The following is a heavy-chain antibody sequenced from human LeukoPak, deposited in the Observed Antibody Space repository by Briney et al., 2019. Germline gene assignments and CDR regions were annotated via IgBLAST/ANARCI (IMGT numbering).Heavy chain of an antibody. CDR2: INHSGST. Sequence: SQTLSLTCAVSGGSIGSGGYSWSWIRQPPGKGLEWIGEINHSGSTNYNPSLKSRVTISVDTSKNQFSLKLSSVAAADTAVYYCASYDYWGQGTLVTVSS. CDR1: GGSIGSGGYS. CDR3: ASYDY. V-gene: IGHV4-30-2*01. J-gene: IGHJ4*02.